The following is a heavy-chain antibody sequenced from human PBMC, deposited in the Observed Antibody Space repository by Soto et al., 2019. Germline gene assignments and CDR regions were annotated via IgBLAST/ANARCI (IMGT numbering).Heavy chain of an antibody. D-gene: IGHD1-26*01. CDR2: VGASGNT. CDR3: AKDSSGDYRTTEFDY. Sequence: EVQVLESGGGLVQPGGSLRLSCEASGFSVISHGMTWVRQAPGRGLEWVSSVGASGNTYYADSVKGRFTISRDYSKNTLFLQMNSLRAEDTAIYYCAKDSSGDYRTTEFDYWGQGTLVTVSS. CDR1: GFSVISHG. V-gene: IGHV3-23*01. J-gene: IGHJ4*02.